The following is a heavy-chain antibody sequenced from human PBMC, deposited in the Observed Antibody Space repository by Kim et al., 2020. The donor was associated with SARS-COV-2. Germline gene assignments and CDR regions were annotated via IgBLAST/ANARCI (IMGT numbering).Heavy chain of an antibody. CDR3: ARLGYSSGWYGPFQH. CDR1: GGSISSSSYY. Sequence: SETLSLTCTVSGGSISSSSYYWGWIRQPPGKGLEWIGSIYYSGSTYYNPSLKSRVTISVDTSKNQFSLKLSSVTAADTAVYYCARLGYSSGWYGPFQHWGQGTLVTVSS. J-gene: IGHJ1*01. V-gene: IGHV4-39*01. CDR2: IYYSGST. D-gene: IGHD6-19*01.